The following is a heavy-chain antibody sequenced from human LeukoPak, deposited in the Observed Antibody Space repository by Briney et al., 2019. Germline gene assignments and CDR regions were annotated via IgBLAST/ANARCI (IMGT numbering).Heavy chain of an antibody. CDR2: IGSGGTTI. CDR3: ASARLYSSSWYCYFDY. V-gene: IGHV3-48*03. CDR1: GMSFSSYE. D-gene: IGHD6-13*01. J-gene: IGHJ4*02. Sequence: GGSLRLSCAASGMSFSSYEMNWVRQAPGKRLEWVSYIGSGGTTIYYADSVKGRFTISRDNAKNSLYLQMNNLGAEDTAVYYCASARLYSSSWYCYFDYWGRGTLVTVSS.